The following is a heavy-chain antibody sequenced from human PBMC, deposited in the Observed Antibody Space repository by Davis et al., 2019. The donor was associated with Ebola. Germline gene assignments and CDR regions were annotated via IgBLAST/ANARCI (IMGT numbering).Heavy chain of an antibody. J-gene: IGHJ6*04. CDR3: ARVQRTRWYYYGMDV. Sequence: PGGSLRLSCAVYGESFSGYYWSWVRQPPGKGLEWIGEINHSGNTNYNPSLKSRITISVDTSKNQFSLNLTSVTAADTAVYHCARVQRTRWYYYGMDVWGKGTTVTVSS. V-gene: IGHV4-34*01. D-gene: IGHD4-23*01. CDR2: INHSGNT. CDR1: GESFSGYY.